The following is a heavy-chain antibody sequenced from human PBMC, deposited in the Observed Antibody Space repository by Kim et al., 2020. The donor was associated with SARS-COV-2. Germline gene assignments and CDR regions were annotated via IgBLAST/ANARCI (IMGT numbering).Heavy chain of an antibody. D-gene: IGHD2-15*01. CDR3: AKSVYDGGNNFYGY. Sequence: GGSLRLSCVVSGFTFTNNGMSWVRQAPGKGLEWVSTMSSSGSSTYYTNSVKGRFTISRDDSKSTLYLQMDSLRAEDTAVYYCAKSVYDGGNNFYGYWGQG. CDR1: GFTFTNNG. CDR2: MSSSGSST. V-gene: IGHV3-23*01. J-gene: IGHJ4*02.